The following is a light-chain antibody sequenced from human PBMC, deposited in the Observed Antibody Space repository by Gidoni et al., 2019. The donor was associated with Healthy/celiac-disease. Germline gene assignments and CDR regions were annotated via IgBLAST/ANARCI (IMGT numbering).Light chain of an antibody. CDR2: SNN. V-gene: IGLV1-44*01. Sequence: QSVLTQPPSASGPPAQRVTISCSGSSSNIGSNTVNWYQPLPGTAPKLLIYSNNQRPSGVPDRFSGSKSGTSASLAISGLQSEDEADYYCAAWDDSLNGVVFGGGTKLTVL. CDR3: AAWDDSLNGVV. CDR1: SSNIGSNT. J-gene: IGLJ2*01.